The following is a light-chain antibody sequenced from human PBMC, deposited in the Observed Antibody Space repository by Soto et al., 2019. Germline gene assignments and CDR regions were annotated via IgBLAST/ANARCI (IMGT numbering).Light chain of an antibody. CDR1: QSVRSN. CDR2: GAS. Sequence: EVVMPPSPATLSVSPGERVTLSCRASQSVRSNLAWYQQKPGQSPRLRIYGASNRATGIPDRLSGSGSGTDFTLTISRMEPEDSAVYYCQQYGSSGTFGQGTKVDI. J-gene: IGKJ1*01. V-gene: IGKV3-20*01. CDR3: QQYGSSGT.